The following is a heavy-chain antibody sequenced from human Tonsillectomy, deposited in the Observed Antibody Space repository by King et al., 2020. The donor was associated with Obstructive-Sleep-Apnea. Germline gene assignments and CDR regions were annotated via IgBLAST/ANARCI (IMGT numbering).Heavy chain of an antibody. V-gene: IGHV3-11*01. CDR1: GFTFSDYY. D-gene: IGHD6-19*01. CDR2: ISSSGATI. CDR3: AREEWLVPAY. J-gene: IGHJ4*02. Sequence: VQLVQSGGGLVKPGGSLRLSYAASGFTFSDYYMSWIRQAPGKGLEWVSYISSSGATIYYSDSVKGRFTISRDNAKNSLYLQMHSLGAEDTAVYYCAREEWLVPAYWGQGTLVTVSS.